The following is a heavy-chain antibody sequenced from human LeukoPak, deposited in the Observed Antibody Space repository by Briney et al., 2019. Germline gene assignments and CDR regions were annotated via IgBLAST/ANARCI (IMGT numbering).Heavy chain of an antibody. Sequence: GGSLRLSCAASGFTFSSYEMNWVRQAPGKGLEWVSYISSSGSTIYYAYSVKGRFTIFRDNAKNSLYLQMNSLRAEDTAVYYCAELGITMIGGVWGKGTTVTISS. CDR3: AELGITMIGGV. CDR2: ISSSGSTI. CDR1: GFTFSSYE. V-gene: IGHV3-48*03. D-gene: IGHD3-10*02. J-gene: IGHJ6*04.